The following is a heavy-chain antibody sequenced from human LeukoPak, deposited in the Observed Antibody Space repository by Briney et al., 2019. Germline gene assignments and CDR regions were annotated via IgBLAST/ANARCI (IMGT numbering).Heavy chain of an antibody. CDR2: IRHDGSIK. V-gene: IGHV3-30*02. CDR1: GFTFSSYG. D-gene: IGHD5-18*01. Sequence: PGGSLRLSCAASGFTFSSYGMHWVRQAPGKGLEWVAFIRHDGSIKYYADSVKGRFTISRDNSKNTLYLQMNSLRAEDTAVYYCAKEPNRGGLSNYGYEWSYWGQGTLVTVSS. CDR3: AKEPNRGGLSNYGYEWSY. J-gene: IGHJ4*02.